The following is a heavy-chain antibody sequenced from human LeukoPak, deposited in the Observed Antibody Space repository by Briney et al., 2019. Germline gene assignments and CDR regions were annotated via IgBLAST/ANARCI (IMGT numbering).Heavy chain of an antibody. D-gene: IGHD5-24*01. J-gene: IGHJ4*02. Sequence: SVKVSCKASGGTFSSYAISWVRQAPGQGLEWMGGIIPIFGTANYAQKFQGRVTITADESTSTAYMELSSLRSEDTAVYYCARGRDGYNYVDYWGQGTLVTVSS. CDR3: ARGRDGYNYVDY. CDR2: IIPIFGTA. CDR1: GGTFSSYA. V-gene: IGHV1-69*01.